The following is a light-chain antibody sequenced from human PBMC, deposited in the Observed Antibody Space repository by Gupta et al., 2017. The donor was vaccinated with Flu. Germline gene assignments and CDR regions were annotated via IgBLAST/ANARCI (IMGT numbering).Light chain of an antibody. V-gene: IGKV3-15*01. CDR3: QQENSWPLT. J-gene: IGKJ4*01. Sequence: EIAMTHSPSTLYVSPGERATLSCSASQSFSSSLHWYQQKPFQAPGLLIYGASTRATVLPAIFSGSGSGTEFTLTIISLQSDDFASYYCQQENSWPLTFGGGTKVEI. CDR1: QSFSSS. CDR2: GAS.